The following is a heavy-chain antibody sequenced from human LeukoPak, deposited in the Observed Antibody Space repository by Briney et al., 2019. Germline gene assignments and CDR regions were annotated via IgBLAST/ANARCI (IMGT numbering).Heavy chain of an antibody. J-gene: IGHJ3*02. D-gene: IGHD1-7*01. CDR2: LGSRSADT. V-gene: IGHV3-23*01. CDR3: AKTTETTLSYDAFDI. CDR1: GFTFGSYA. Sequence: PGGSLRLSCAASGFTFGSYAMSWVRQAPGKGLDWVSTLGSRSADTYYADSVKGRFVISRDSSKHTLYLLMNSLRADDTATYYCAKTTETTLSYDAFDIWGQGTMVTVSS.